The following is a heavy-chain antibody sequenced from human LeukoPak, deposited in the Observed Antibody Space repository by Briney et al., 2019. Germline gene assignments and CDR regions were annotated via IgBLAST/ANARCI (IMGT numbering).Heavy chain of an antibody. J-gene: IGHJ5*02. CDR3: ARDFGAEAGWFDP. D-gene: IGHD3-16*01. CDR1: GGSISSGGYY. Sequence: SQTLSLTCTVSGGSISSGGYYWSWIGQHPGKGLEWIGYIYYSGSTYYNPSLKSRVTISVDTSKNQFSLKLSSVTAADTAVYYCARDFGAEAGWFDPWGQGTLVTVSS. CDR2: IYYSGST. V-gene: IGHV4-31*03.